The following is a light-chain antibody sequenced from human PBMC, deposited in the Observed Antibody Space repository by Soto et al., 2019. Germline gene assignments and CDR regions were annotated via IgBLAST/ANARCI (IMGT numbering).Light chain of an antibody. CDR1: QGISNY. Sequence: DIQMTQSPSSLSASVGARVTITCRASQGISNYLDWYQQKPGKVPKLLIYAASTLQSGVPSRFSGSGSGTDFTLTISSLQPEDVATYYCQKYNRAHHTFGQGTKLEIK. J-gene: IGKJ2*01. V-gene: IGKV1-27*01. CDR3: QKYNRAHHT. CDR2: AAS.